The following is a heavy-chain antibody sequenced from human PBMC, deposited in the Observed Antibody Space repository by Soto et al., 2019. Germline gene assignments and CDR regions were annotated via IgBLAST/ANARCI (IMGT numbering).Heavy chain of an antibody. CDR3: ARTPDI. CDR1: GGSISRGGYS. V-gene: IGHV4-30-2*01. CDR2: IYYGST. J-gene: IGHJ3*02. Sequence: QLQLQESGSGLVKPSQTLSLTCAVSGGSISRGGYSWSWIRQPPGQGLEWIGYIYYGSTYYNPSLKSRVTISVDRSKNQFSLKLSSVTAADTAVYYCARTPDIWGQGTMVTVSS.